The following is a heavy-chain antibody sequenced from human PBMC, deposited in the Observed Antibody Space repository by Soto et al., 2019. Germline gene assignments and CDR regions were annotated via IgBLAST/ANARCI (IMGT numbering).Heavy chain of an antibody. D-gene: IGHD6-19*01. CDR2: INAGNGNT. CDR3: ARGVAGPLHWFDL. CDR1: GYTFTSYA. V-gene: IGHV1-3*01. Sequence: ASVKVSCKASGYTFTSYAMHWVRQAPGQRLEWMGWINAGNGNTKYSQKLQGRVTITRDTSASTAYMELSSLRSEDTAVYYCARGVAGPLHWFDLWGQGTLVPVSS. J-gene: IGHJ5*02.